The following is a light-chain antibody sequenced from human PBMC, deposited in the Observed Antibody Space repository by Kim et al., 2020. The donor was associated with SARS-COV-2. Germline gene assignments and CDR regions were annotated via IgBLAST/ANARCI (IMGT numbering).Light chain of an antibody. CDR1: QDISNY. CDR2: AAS. Sequence: ASVGDRVPITCRASQDISNYVVWYQQKPGKVPKVLIYAASALHSGVPSRFSGGGFGTDFTLTISSLQPEDVATYFCKKYNAAPWTFGQGTKVDIK. CDR3: KKYNAAPWT. J-gene: IGKJ1*01. V-gene: IGKV1-27*01.